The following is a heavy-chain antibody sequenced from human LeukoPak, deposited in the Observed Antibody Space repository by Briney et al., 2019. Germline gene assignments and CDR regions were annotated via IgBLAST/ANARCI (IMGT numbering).Heavy chain of an antibody. V-gene: IGHV3-48*02. CDR1: GFTFSSYA. CDR2: IRRGSSTI. D-gene: IGHD4-11*01. Sequence: GGPLTLSCAASGFTFSSYAMHWVRDARGKGLEWVSYIRRGSSTIYYADSVKGRFTLSRDYAKHAVYLQMNSVRDEDTAVYYCANVYSNALWGEGTLVTVSS. CDR3: ANVYSNAL. J-gene: IGHJ1*01.